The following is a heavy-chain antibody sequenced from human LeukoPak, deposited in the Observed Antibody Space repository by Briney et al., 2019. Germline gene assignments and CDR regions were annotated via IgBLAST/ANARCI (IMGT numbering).Heavy chain of an antibody. CDR3: ARDPLAIVGATGY. Sequence: GGSLRLSCAASGFTLSEYGIHWVRQAPGKGLEWVANIKQDGSEKYYVDSVKGRFTNSRDNAKNSLYLQMNSLRAEDTAVYYCARDPLAIVGATGYWGQGTLVTVSS. CDR1: GFTLSEYG. D-gene: IGHD1-26*01. V-gene: IGHV3-7*01. CDR2: IKQDGSEK. J-gene: IGHJ4*02.